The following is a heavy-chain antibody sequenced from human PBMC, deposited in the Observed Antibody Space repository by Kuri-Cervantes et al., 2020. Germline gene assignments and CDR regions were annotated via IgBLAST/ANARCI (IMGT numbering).Heavy chain of an antibody. Sequence: GGSLRLSCAASGFTFDDYAMHWVRQAPGKGLEWVSGISWNSGSIGYADSVKGRFTISRDNAKSSLYLQMDSLRDEDTAVYYCATLVGANWGRDDAFDIWGQGAMVTVSS. CDR2: ISWNSGSI. V-gene: IGHV3-9*01. CDR1: GFTFDDYA. D-gene: IGHD1-26*01. CDR3: ATLVGANWGRDDAFDI. J-gene: IGHJ3*02.